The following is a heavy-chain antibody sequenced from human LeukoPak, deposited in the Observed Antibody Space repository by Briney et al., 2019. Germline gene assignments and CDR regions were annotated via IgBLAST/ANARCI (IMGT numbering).Heavy chain of an antibody. CDR2: ISSSSSYI. J-gene: IGHJ3*02. CDR3: AREEEQLSPDAFDI. V-gene: IGHV3-21*01. Sequence: PGGSLRLSCAASGFTFSSYSMNWVPEAPGKGLEWVSSISSSSSYIYYADSVKGRFTISRDNAKNSLYLQMNSLRAEDTAVYYCAREEEQLSPDAFDIWGQGTMVTVSS. D-gene: IGHD6-6*01. CDR1: GFTFSSYS.